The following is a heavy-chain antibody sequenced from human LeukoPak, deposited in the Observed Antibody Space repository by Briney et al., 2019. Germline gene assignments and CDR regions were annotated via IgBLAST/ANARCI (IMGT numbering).Heavy chain of an antibody. CDR3: AKDNRDPYAFDI. J-gene: IGHJ3*02. Sequence: GGSLRLSCAASEFTFSNSWMTWVRQAPGKGLEWVSAISGSGGSTYYADSVKGRFTISRDNSKNTLYLQMNSLRAEDTAVYYCAKDNRDPYAFDIWGQGTMVTVSS. D-gene: IGHD1-14*01. CDR1: EFTFSNSW. CDR2: ISGSGGST. V-gene: IGHV3-23*01.